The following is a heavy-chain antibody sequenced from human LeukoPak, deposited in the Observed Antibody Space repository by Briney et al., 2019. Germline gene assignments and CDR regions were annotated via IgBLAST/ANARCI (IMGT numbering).Heavy chain of an antibody. D-gene: IGHD3-22*01. V-gene: IGHV3-33*01. Sequence: PGGSLRLSCAASGFTFSSYGMPWVRQAPGKGLEWVAVLWYDGSNKYYADSVKGRFTISRDNSKNTLYLQMNSLRAEDTALYYCARDSTGYYSLDYWGQGTLVTASS. CDR1: GFTFSSYG. CDR3: ARDSTGYYSLDY. J-gene: IGHJ4*02. CDR2: LWYDGSNK.